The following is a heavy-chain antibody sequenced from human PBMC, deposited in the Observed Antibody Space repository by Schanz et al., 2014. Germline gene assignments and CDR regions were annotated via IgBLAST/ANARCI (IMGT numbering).Heavy chain of an antibody. D-gene: IGHD2-2*01. CDR2: IRSKTNSYAT. Sequence: EVQLVESGGALVQPGGSLRLSCAASGFTFSGSAMHWVRQASGKGLEWVGRIRSKTNSYATAYTASVKGRFTISRDDSKNTAYLQMNSLKTEDTAVYYCVSAAIDFDYWGQGSLVTVSS. CDR3: VSAAIDFDY. CDR1: GFTFSGSA. V-gene: IGHV3-73*01. J-gene: IGHJ4*02.